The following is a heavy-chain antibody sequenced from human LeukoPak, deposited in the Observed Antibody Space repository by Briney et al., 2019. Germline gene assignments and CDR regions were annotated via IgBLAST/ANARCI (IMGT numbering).Heavy chain of an antibody. CDR2: IKSKTDGGTT. CDR1: GFTSSNAW. CDR3: TTENLIAAGYYFDY. Sequence: GGSLRLSCAASGFTSSNAWMSWVRQAPGKGLEWVGRIKSKTDGGTTDYAAPGKGRFTISRDDSKNTLYLQMNSLKTEDTAVYFCTTENLIAAGYYFDYWGQGTLVTVSS. V-gene: IGHV3-15*01. D-gene: IGHD6-13*01. J-gene: IGHJ4*02.